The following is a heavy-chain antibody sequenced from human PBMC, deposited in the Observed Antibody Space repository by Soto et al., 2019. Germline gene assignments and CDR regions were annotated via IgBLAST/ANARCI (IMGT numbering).Heavy chain of an antibody. J-gene: IGHJ4*02. D-gene: IGHD6-6*01. V-gene: IGHV3-9*01. Sequence: EVQLVESGGGLVQPGRSLRLSCAASGFTFDDYAKHWVRQAPGKGLEWVSGVSWKSGSIGYADSVKGRFTISRDNAKKSLYLQMTSLRAEDTALYYCAKDMWGSSTSNFDSWGQGTLVTVSS. CDR2: VSWKSGSI. CDR1: GFTFDDYA. CDR3: AKDMWGSSTSNFDS.